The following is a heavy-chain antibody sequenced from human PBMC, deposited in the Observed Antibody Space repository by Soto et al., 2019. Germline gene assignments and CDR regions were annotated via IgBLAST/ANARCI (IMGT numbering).Heavy chain of an antibody. CDR2: LIPIFGTA. D-gene: IGHD5-12*01. J-gene: IGHJ6*02. CDR1: GVTVSSYA. Sequence: QVQLVQSGAEVKKPGSSVKVSCKASGVTVSSYAISWVRQAPGQGLEWMGGLIPIFGTADYAQKFQGRVTITAGETTRIAYLERSSRRYEDTAVYYWASPPTVAKIVTYYSGMVVWGQGTTVTVSS. V-gene: IGHV1-69*12. CDR3: ASPPTVAKIVTYYSGMVV.